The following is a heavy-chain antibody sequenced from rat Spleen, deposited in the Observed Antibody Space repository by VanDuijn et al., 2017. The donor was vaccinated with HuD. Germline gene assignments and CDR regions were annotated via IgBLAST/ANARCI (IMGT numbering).Heavy chain of an antibody. D-gene: IGHD1-10*01. CDR1: GFTFSIYG. J-gene: IGHJ2*01. CDR3: TRGGNYDFDY. V-gene: IGHV5S13*01. Sequence: EVQLVDHGGGLVQPGRSLKVSCAPSGFTFSIYGMAWVRQAPTKGLEWVASIGTGGGNTYYRDSVKGRFTISRDNAKSTLYLQMNSLRSEDTATYYCTRGGNYDFDYWGQGVMVTVSS. CDR2: IGTGGGNT.